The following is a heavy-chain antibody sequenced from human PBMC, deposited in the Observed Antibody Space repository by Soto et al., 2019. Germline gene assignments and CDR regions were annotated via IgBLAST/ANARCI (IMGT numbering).Heavy chain of an antibody. J-gene: IGHJ6*03. Sequence: EVQLVESGGGLVKPGGSLRLSCAASGFTFSAAWMSWVRQAPGKGLEWVGRIKSKTDGGTTDYAAPVKGRFTISRDDSKNTLYLQMNSLKTEDTAVYYCTTERFWSGFGSYYYYMDVWGKGTTVTVSS. V-gene: IGHV3-15*01. D-gene: IGHD3-3*01. CDR3: TTERFWSGFGSYYYYMDV. CDR1: GFTFSAAW. CDR2: IKSKTDGGTT.